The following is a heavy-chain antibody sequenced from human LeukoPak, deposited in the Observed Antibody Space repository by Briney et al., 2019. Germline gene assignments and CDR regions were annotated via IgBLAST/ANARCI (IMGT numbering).Heavy chain of an antibody. Sequence: GGSLRLSCAASGFTFSSYGMTWVRQAPGMGLEGVSALTYSGGSTYYAASVKGRFTISRDNSKNTLYLQMNSLRAEDTAVYYCAKAREDTYYYDSSGYYFATPLDYWGQGTLVTVSS. D-gene: IGHD3-22*01. CDR3: AKAREDTYYYDSSGYYFATPLDY. J-gene: IGHJ4*02. CDR2: LTYSGGST. V-gene: IGHV3-23*01. CDR1: GFTFSSYG.